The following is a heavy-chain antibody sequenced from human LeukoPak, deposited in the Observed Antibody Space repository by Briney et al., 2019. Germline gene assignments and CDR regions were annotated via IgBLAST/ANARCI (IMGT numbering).Heavy chain of an antibody. J-gene: IGHJ5*02. V-gene: IGHV3-21*01. CDR3: ASQYGLGVAATSP. CDR2: ISSSSSYI. CDR1: GFTFSSHT. D-gene: IGHD6-19*01. Sequence: GGSLRLSCAASGFTFSSHTMIWVRQAPGKGLEWVSSISSSSSYIYYANSVKGRFTISRDNAKNSVYLEMNSLTAEDTAVYYCASQYGLGVAATSPWGQGTLVTVSS.